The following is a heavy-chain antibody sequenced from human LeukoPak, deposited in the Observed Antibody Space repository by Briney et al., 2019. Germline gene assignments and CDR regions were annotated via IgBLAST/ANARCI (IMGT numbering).Heavy chain of an antibody. CDR1: GFTFSTYG. Sequence: GGSLRLSCAASGFTFSTYGMHWVRQAPGKGLGWVTFISYDGSNKYYVDSVKGRFTISRDNSKSMLYLQMDSLRAEDTAVYYCAKDNIHCSSTSCYSGYYAMDVWGKGTTVTVSS. D-gene: IGHD2-2*01. V-gene: IGHV3-30*18. CDR2: ISYDGSNK. J-gene: IGHJ6*04. CDR3: AKDNIHCSSTSCYSGYYAMDV.